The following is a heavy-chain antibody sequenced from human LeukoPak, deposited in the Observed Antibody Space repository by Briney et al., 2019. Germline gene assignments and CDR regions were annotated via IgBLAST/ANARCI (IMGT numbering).Heavy chain of an antibody. CDR1: GGSFSGYY. J-gene: IGHJ4*02. CDR3: ARGRTLDY. CDR2: INHSGST. D-gene: IGHD1-1*01. Sequence: SETLSLTCAVYGGSFSGYYWSWIRQPPGKGLEWIGEINHSGSTNYNPSLKSRVTISVDTSKNQFSLKLSSVTAADTAVYYCARGRTLDYWGQGTLVTVSS. V-gene: IGHV4-34*01.